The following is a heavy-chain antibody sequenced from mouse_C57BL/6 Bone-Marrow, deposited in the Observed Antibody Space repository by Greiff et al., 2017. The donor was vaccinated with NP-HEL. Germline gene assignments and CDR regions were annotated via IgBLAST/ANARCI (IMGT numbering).Heavy chain of an antibody. CDR3: ARHRRVDY. V-gene: IGHV5-6*01. CDR2: ISSGGSYT. CDR1: GFTFSSYG. Sequence: DVQLQESGGDLVKPGGSLKLSCAASGFTFSSYGMSWVRQTPDKRLEWVATISSGGSYTYYPDSVKGRFTISRDNAKNTLYLQMSSLKSEDTAMYYCARHRRVDYWGQGTSVTVSS. J-gene: IGHJ4*01.